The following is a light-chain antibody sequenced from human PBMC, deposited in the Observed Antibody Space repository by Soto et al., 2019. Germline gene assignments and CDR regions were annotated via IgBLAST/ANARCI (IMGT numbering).Light chain of an antibody. Sequence: QSALTQPASVSGSPGQSITISCTGTSSDVGGYNYVSWYQQHPGKAPKLMIYEVSNRPSGVSNRFCGSKSGNTASLTISGLQAEDEADYYCSSYTSSSIDYVFGTGTQLTVL. CDR3: SSYTSSSIDYV. CDR2: EVS. CDR1: SSDVGGYNY. J-gene: IGLJ1*01. V-gene: IGLV2-14*01.